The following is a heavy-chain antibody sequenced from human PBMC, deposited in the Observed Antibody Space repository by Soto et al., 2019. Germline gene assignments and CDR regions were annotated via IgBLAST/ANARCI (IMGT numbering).Heavy chain of an antibody. CDR1: GFTFSSYG. V-gene: IGHV3-48*04. CDR2: ISSSGSTV. Sequence: VQLVESGGGVVQPGRSLRLSCAASGFTFSSYGMHWVRQAPGKGLEWVSYISSSGSTVYYADSVKGRFTISRDNAKNSLYLQMNSLRAEDTAVYYCARGINGGLAFDYWGQGTLVTVSS. J-gene: IGHJ4*02. D-gene: IGHD2-8*01. CDR3: ARGINGGLAFDY.